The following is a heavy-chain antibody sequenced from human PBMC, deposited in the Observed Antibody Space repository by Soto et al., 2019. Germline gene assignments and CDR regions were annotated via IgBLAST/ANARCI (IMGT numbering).Heavy chain of an antibody. J-gene: IGHJ4*02. CDR2: VNPSGGHT. Sequence: QVQLMQSGAEVKKPGASVKVSCKASGDTFTHYYIHWVRQAPGQGLEWMGTVNPSGGHTTYAQHFLGRVTMTRDTSTSTLYMELTSLTSEDTAVYYCARGGHVVVVTAALDYWGQGTLVTVSS. V-gene: IGHV1-46*01. CDR1: GDTFTHYY. CDR3: ARGGHVVVVTAALDY. D-gene: IGHD2-21*02.